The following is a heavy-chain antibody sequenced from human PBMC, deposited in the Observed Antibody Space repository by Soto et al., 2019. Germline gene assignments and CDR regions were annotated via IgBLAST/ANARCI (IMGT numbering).Heavy chain of an antibody. CDR1: GGTFSSYT. D-gene: IGHD1-1*01. CDR2: IIPILGIA. Sequence: QVQLVQSGAEVKKPGSSVKVSCKPSGGTFSSYTISWVRQAPGHGLEWMGRIIPILGIANYARKFQGRVTITADESTSTAYMELSGLRSEDTAVYYCARGADYPWNEDGSAVDYWGQGTLVTVSS. CDR3: ARGADYPWNEDGSAVDY. V-gene: IGHV1-69*02. J-gene: IGHJ4*02.